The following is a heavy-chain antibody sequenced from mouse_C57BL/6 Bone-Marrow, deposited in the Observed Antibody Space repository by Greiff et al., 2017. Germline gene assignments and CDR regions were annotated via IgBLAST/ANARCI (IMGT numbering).Heavy chain of an antibody. CDR3: ARGIYYYGSSSAY. J-gene: IGHJ3*01. D-gene: IGHD1-1*01. V-gene: IGHV1-55*01. CDR1: GYTFTSYW. Sequence: VQLQQPGAELVKPGASVKMSCKASGYTFTSYWITWVKQRPGQGLEWIGDIYPGSGSTNYNEKFKSKATLTVDTSSSTAYMQLSSLTSEDSAVYYCARGIYYYGSSSAYWGQGTLVTVSA. CDR2: IYPGSGST.